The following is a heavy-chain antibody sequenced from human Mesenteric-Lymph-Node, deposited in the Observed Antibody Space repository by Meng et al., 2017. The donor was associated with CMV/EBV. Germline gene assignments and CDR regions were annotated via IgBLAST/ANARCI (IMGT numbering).Heavy chain of an antibody. V-gene: IGHV3-72*01. D-gene: IGHD4-17*01. CDR2: IRKKANSYTT. CDR3: AREKSDYGDYGGDY. CDR1: GFTFSDHY. J-gene: IGHJ4*02. Sequence: GESLKISCAASGFTFSDHYMDWVRQAPGKGLEWVGRIRKKANSYTTEYAASVKGRFTISRDDSKNSLYLQMNSLRAEDTALYYCAREKSDYGDYGGDYWGQGTLVTVSS.